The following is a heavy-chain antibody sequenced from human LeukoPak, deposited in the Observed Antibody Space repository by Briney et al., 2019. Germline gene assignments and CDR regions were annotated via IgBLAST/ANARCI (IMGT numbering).Heavy chain of an antibody. CDR2: IGPYNGNT. J-gene: IGHJ3*02. Sequence: SVRVSCTPSVYTLITYPIIWVRQAPGQGLEWMGWIGPYNGNTKYAQNLQGRVTMTTDTSTNTAYMEVRSLTSDDAAVYFCARDENPRIWGQGTMVTVSS. V-gene: IGHV1-18*01. CDR1: VYTLITYP. CDR3: ARDENPRI.